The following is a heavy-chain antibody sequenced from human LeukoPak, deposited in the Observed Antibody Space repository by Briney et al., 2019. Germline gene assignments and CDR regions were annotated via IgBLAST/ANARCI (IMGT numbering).Heavy chain of an antibody. V-gene: IGHV1-8*01. CDR1: GYTFTSYD. D-gene: IGHD2-2*01. CDR3: ARGGGCSSTSCLVYYYYYMDV. Sequence: ASVKVSCKASGYTFTSYDINWVRQATGQGLEWIGWMNPNSGNTGYAQKFQGRVTMTRNTSISTAYMELSSLRSEDTAVYYCARGGGCSSTSCLVYYYYYMDVWGKGTTVTVSS. CDR2: MNPNSGNT. J-gene: IGHJ6*03.